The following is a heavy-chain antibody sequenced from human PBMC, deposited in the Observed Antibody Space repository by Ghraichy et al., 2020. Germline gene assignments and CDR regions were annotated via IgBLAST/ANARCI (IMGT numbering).Heavy chain of an antibody. CDR3: AREAGTYYDFWSGYYKGGYMDV. V-gene: IGHV3-7*04. CDR1: GFTFSSYW. J-gene: IGHJ6*03. D-gene: IGHD3-3*01. CDR2: IKQDGSEK. Sequence: GGSLRLSCAASGFTFSSYWMSWVRQAPGKGLEWVANIKQDGSEKYYVDSVKGRFTISRDNAKNSLYLQMNSLRAEDTAVDYCAREAGTYYDFWSGYYKGGYMDVWGKGTTVTVSS.